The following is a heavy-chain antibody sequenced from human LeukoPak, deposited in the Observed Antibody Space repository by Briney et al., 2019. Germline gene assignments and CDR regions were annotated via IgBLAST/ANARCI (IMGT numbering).Heavy chain of an antibody. V-gene: IGHV5-51*01. CDR1: GYSFTSYW. Sequence: GESLQISCKGSGYSFTSYWIGWVRQMPGKGLEWMGIIYPGDSDTRYSPSFQGQVTISADKSISTAYLQWSSLKASDSAIYYCARPSFSSGWTGFDYWGQGTLVTVSS. CDR3: ARPSFSSGWTGFDY. D-gene: IGHD6-19*01. CDR2: IYPGDSDT. J-gene: IGHJ4*02.